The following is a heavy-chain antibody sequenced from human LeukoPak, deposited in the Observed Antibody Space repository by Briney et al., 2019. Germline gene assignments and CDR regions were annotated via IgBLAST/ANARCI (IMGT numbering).Heavy chain of an antibody. CDR2: ISGSGGST. CDR3: AKDFQVFGVVIDLVAFDI. J-gene: IGHJ3*02. Sequence: RSSLALSCAASGFTVSSYAMSWVRQAPARGLEWVSAISGSGGSTYYADSVKGRFTISRDNSKNTLYLQMNSLRADDTAVYYCAKDFQVFGVVIDLVAFDIWGQGTMVTVSS. V-gene: IGHV3-23*01. CDR1: GFTVSSYA. D-gene: IGHD3-3*01.